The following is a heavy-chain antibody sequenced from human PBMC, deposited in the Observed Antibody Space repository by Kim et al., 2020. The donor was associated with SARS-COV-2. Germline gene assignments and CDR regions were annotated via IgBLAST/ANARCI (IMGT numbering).Heavy chain of an antibody. D-gene: IGHD5-18*01. Sequence: GGSLRLSCAASGFTFVNYAMHWVRQAPGKGLEWVSGISWNGGSIGYADSVKGRFTVSRDNTKNSLYLRMNSLRAEDTALYFCAKDSGFNYGSPGYGMDF. J-gene: IGHJ6*01. V-gene: IGHV3-9*01. CDR2: ISWNGGSI. CDR3: AKDSGFNYGSPGYGMDF. CDR1: GFTFVNYA.